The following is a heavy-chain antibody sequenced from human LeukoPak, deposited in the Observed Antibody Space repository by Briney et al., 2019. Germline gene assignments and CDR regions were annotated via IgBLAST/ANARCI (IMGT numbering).Heavy chain of an antibody. CDR2: IYSSGAT. J-gene: IGHJ3*02. CDR3: ARGFVLLWFGEPENAFDI. Sequence: SGGSLRLSCAAFGFTVSSTYMTWVRQAPEKGLEWVSVIYSSGATSYADSVKGRFTISRDNAKNSLYLQMNSLRAEDTAVYYCARGFVLLWFGEPENAFDIWGQGTMVTVSS. V-gene: IGHV3-53*01. D-gene: IGHD3-10*01. CDR1: GFTVSSTY.